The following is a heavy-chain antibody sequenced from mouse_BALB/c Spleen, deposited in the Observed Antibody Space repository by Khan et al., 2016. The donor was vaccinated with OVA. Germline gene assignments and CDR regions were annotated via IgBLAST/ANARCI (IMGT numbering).Heavy chain of an antibody. J-gene: IGHJ3*01. D-gene: IGHD2-4*01. V-gene: IGHV3-8*02. CDR2: ISSCGST. Sequence: VQLQESGPSLVKPSQTLSLTCSVTGDSITSGYWNWIRKFPGNKLEYMGYISSCGSTYYNPSLNSRISITRYTSKNQYYMQLNSVTTEDTATYYCARYDDDYDGAFAYWGQGTLVTVSA. CDR1: GDSITSGY. CDR3: ARYDDDYDGAFAY.